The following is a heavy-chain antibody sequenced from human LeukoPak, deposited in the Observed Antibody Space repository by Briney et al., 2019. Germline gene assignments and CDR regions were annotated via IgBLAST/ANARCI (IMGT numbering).Heavy chain of an antibody. CDR2: ISAYNGNT. D-gene: IGHD1-26*01. V-gene: IGHV1-18*01. J-gene: IGHJ4*02. Sequence: ASVKVSCKASGYTFTSYGISWVRQAPGQGLEWVGWISAYNGNTNYAQKLQGRVTMATDTSTNTAYMELRSLRSDDTAVYYCARDWGGATNLDYWGQGTLVTVSS. CDR3: ARDWGGATNLDY. CDR1: GYTFTSYG.